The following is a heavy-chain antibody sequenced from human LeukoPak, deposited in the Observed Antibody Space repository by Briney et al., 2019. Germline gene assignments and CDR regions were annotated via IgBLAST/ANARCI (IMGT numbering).Heavy chain of an antibody. CDR1: GDSVSSPTYY. D-gene: IGHD1-14*01. CDR3: ARDLRTVYRRENFSWFDP. Sequence: SETLSLTCAVSGDSVSSPTYYWTWIRQPPGKGLEWVGYSYYTGSTRYNASLNSRATISLDTSRNQFSLQLSSVTAADTAVYYCARDLRTVYRRENFSWFDPWGQGTLVTVSS. CDR2: SYYTGST. J-gene: IGHJ5*02. V-gene: IGHV4-61*01.